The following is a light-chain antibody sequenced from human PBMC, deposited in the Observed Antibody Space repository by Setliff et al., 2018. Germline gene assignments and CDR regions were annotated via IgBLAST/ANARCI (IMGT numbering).Light chain of an antibody. J-gene: IGLJ1*01. Sequence: QSALTQPASVSGSPGQSITISCSGTTSDIGTYNYVSWYQQYPGKAPKLVIYDVSNRPSGVSNRFSGSKSGNTASLTISGLQAEDEADYYCCSFAGTYSFVFGTGTKVTVL. CDR2: DVS. CDR1: TSDIGTYNY. CDR3: CSFAGTYSFV. V-gene: IGLV2-14*01.